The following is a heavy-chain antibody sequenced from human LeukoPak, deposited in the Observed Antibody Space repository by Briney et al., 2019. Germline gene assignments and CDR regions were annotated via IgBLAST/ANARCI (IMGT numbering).Heavy chain of an antibody. CDR1: GFTVSSNY. Sequence: GGSLRLSCAASGFTVSSNYMSWVRQAPGKGLEWVSYISSSSSTIYYADSVKGRFTISRDNAKNSLYLQMNSLRDEDTAVYYCAREPYLYDYVWGSFDYWGQGTLVTVSS. V-gene: IGHV3-48*02. D-gene: IGHD3-16*01. J-gene: IGHJ4*02. CDR3: AREPYLYDYVWGSFDY. CDR2: ISSSSSTI.